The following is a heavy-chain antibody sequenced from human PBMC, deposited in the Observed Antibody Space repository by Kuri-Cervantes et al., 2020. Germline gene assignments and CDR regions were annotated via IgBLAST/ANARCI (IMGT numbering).Heavy chain of an antibody. CDR2: ISYDGSNK. J-gene: IGHJ2*01. CDR3: AKNYGDYAWYFEL. V-gene: IGHV3-30-3*02. CDR1: GFTFSSYA. Sequence: GGSLRLSCAASGFTFSSYAMHWVRQAPGKGLEWVAVISYDGSNKYYADSVKGRFTISRDNSKNTLYLQMNSLRAEDTAVYYCAKNYGDYAWYFELWGRGTLVTVSS. D-gene: IGHD4-17*01.